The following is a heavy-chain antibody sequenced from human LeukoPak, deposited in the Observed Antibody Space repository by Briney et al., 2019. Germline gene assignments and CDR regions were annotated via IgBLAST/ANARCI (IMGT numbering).Heavy chain of an antibody. Sequence: GGSLRFSCAASGFTVSSNYMSWVRQAPGKGLEWVSVIYSGGSTYYADSVKGRFTISRDNSKNTVYLQMNSVRAEDTAMYYCVRDNSNPHWGQGTLVIVSS. CDR3: VRDNSNPH. J-gene: IGHJ4*02. CDR2: IYSGGST. V-gene: IGHV3-53*01. CDR1: GFTVSSNY. D-gene: IGHD4-11*01.